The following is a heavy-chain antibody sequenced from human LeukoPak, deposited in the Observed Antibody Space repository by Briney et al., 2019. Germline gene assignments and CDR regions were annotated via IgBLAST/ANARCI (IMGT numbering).Heavy chain of an antibody. CDR3: AKLGGYSSDYFDY. J-gene: IGHJ4*02. Sequence: PGGSLRLSCVGSGFTFRSHAMSWVRQAPEKGLEFVSGIYENGGTTYYADSVKGRFSISRDNSKNTLYLQMDSLRGEDTAVYYCAKLGGYSSDYFDYWGQGTLVTVSS. V-gene: IGHV3-23*01. D-gene: IGHD6-19*01. CDR2: IYENGGTT. CDR1: GFTFRSHA.